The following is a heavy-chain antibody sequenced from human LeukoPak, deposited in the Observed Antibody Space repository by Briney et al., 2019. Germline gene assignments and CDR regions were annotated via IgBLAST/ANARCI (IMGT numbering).Heavy chain of an antibody. CDR2: MNPNSGNT. J-gene: IGHJ4*02. V-gene: IGHV1-8*01. D-gene: IGHD5-12*01. CDR3: ARGGGYSGYDSSTFDY. CDR1: GYTFTSYD. Sequence: ASVKVSCKASGYTFTSYDINWVRQATGQGLEWMGWMNPNSGNTGYAQKFQGRVTMTRNTSISTAYMELSSLRSEDTAVYYCARGGGYSGYDSSTFDYWGRGTLVTVSS.